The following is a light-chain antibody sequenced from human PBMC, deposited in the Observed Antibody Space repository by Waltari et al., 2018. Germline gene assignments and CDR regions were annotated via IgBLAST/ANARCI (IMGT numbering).Light chain of an antibody. CDR1: NIGSKN. Sequence: SYVLIQPPSVSVAPGQTARISCDGNNIGSKNVHWYQQKPGQAPVLVVYDDGDRPSGIPERFSCSNSGNTATLTISRVDAGDEADYYCQVWDSGSDHYVFGTVTKVTVL. J-gene: IGLJ1*01. CDR2: DDG. CDR3: QVWDSGSDHYV. V-gene: IGLV3-21*02.